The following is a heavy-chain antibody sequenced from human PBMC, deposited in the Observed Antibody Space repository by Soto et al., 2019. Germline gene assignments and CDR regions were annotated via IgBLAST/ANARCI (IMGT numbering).Heavy chain of an antibody. CDR1: GFTFSSYS. J-gene: IGHJ4*02. D-gene: IGHD3-10*01. Sequence: GWSLRLSCAASGFTFSSYSMSWVRQAPGKGLEWVSGFRTSGDGGTTYYADSVKGRFTISRDNSKNMMFLQMKSLRAEDTAIYYCAKKVNSGPGSQYFDYWGQGTLVTVS. CDR3: AKKVNSGPGSQYFDY. CDR2: FRTSGDGGTT. V-gene: IGHV3-23*01.